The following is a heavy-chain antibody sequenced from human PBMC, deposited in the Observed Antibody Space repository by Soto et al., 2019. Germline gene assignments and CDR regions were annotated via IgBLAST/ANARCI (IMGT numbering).Heavy chain of an antibody. CDR3: PRDQSRHDLVWWFDP. V-gene: IGHV1-46*03. CDR2: IFPGGVNI. Sequence: QVQLVQSGAGVKKPGASVKVSCKAIGYSFTRHYMHLVRRAPGQGLEWMGTIFPGGVNIAYAQKFEGRVTMTKDTTTSTVHIEFNSLTSEDTAGYYCPRDQSRHDLVWWFDPWAKGTRVPVSS. J-gene: IGHJ5*02. CDR1: GYSFTRHY. D-gene: IGHD3-16*01.